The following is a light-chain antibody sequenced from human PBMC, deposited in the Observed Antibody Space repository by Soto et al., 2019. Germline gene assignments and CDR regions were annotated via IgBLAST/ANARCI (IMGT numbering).Light chain of an antibody. CDR2: AAS. V-gene: IGKV3-20*01. CDR1: QSVTSNY. J-gene: IGKJ1*01. CDR3: QQYGRSQT. Sequence: EIVLTQSPGTLSLSPGERATLSCRASQSVTSNYLAWYQQKPGQAPRLLIYAASSRATGIPDRFSGSGSGTDFTLTISRLEPEDFAVYYCQQYGRSQTFGQGTKVEIK.